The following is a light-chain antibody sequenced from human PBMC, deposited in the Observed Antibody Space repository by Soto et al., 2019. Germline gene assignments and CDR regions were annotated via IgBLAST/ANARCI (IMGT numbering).Light chain of an antibody. J-gene: IGKJ5*01. Sequence: AIQLTQSPSSLSASVGDRVTITCRASQDIRGALAWYQQKPGKPPKLLTFDVSSLQGGVPSRFSCSGSWTDFTLTISSPQPEDFATYYCQHFNTYPNTCSRGTRLEI. CDR3: QHFNTYPNT. V-gene: IGKV1-13*02. CDR1: QDIRGA. CDR2: DVS.